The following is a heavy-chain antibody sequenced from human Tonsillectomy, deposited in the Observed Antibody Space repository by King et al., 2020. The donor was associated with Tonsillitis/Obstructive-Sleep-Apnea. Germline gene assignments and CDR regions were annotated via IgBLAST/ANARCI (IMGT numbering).Heavy chain of an antibody. J-gene: IGHJ3*02. V-gene: IGHV5-10-1*01. CDR2: IVPSDSYT. CDR1: GYSFDSYW. CDR3: ARGGVGYDFAFDI. Sequence: QLVQSGAEVKKPGEALRISFKGSGYSFDSYWINWVRQMPGKGLEWVGRIVPSDSYTNYRPSFQGHVTFSGDKSISTAYLQWSSLRASDTAIYYCARGGVGYDFAFDIWGQGTMVTVSS. D-gene: IGHD5-12*01.